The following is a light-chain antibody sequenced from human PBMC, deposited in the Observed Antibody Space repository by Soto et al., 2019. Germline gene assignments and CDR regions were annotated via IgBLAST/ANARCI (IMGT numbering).Light chain of an antibody. CDR1: QSVRSSY. CDR2: GAS. J-gene: IGKJ1*01. Sequence: EIVLTQSPGTLSLSPGERVTLSCRASQSVRSSYLAWYQQMPGQAPRLLIFGASRRATGIADRFSGRGSGTDFTLTVGRLEPEDFAVYYCQQYGRSWTFGQGTKVESK. CDR3: QQYGRSWT. V-gene: IGKV3-20*01.